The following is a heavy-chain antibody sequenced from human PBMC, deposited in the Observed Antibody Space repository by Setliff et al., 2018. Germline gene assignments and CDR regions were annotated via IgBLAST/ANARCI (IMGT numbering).Heavy chain of an antibody. CDR3: TTLVDLEWLFQL. CDR2: IKQDGSEK. CDR1: GFTFSSYW. J-gene: IGHJ4*02. D-gene: IGHD3-3*01. V-gene: IGHV3-7*01. Sequence: SLRLSCAASGFTFSSYWMSWVRQAPGKGLEWVANIKQDGSEKYYVDSVKGRFTISRDNAKNSLYLQMNSLRAEDTAVYYCTTLVDLEWLFQLGGQGTLVTVSS.